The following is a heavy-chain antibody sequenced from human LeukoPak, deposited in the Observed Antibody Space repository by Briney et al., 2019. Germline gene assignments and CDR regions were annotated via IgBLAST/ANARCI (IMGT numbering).Heavy chain of an antibody. V-gene: IGHV1-2*04. CDR1: GYIFSSYG. Sequence: ASVKVSCKASGYIFSSYGLSWVRQAPGQGLEWMGWINPNSGGTNYAQKFQGWVTMTRDTSISTAYMELSRLRSDDTAVYYCARGGHAAGTGNWFDPWGQGTLVTVSS. CDR2: INPNSGGT. J-gene: IGHJ5*02. CDR3: ARGGHAAGTGNWFDP. D-gene: IGHD6-13*01.